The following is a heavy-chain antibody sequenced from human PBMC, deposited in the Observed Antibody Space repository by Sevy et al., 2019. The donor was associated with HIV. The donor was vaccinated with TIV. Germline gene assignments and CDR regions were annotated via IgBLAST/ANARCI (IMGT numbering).Heavy chain of an antibody. CDR2: ISGSRGST. J-gene: IGHJ4*02. CDR1: GFTFSSYA. V-gene: IGHV3-23*01. CDR3: AKDHRVRYYFDS. Sequence: GGSLRLSCAASGFTFSSYAMSWVRQAPGKGLEWVSSISGSRGSTDYADSVKGRFTISRDNSKNTLYLQMNSLRAEDTAVYYCAKDHRVRYYFDSWGQGTLVTVSS.